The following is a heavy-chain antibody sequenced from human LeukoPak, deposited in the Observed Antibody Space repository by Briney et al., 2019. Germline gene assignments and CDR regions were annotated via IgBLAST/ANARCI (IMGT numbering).Heavy chain of an antibody. J-gene: IGHJ4*02. Sequence: SETLSLTCTVSGGSISSGGYYWSWIRQHPGKGLEWIGYIYYSGSTYYNPSLKSRVTISVDTSKNQFSLKLSSVTAADTAVYYCARGGVRPFEYWGQGTLVTVSS. CDR2: IYYSGST. CDR1: GGSISSGGYY. D-gene: IGHD3-10*01. CDR3: ARGGVRPFEY. V-gene: IGHV4-31*03.